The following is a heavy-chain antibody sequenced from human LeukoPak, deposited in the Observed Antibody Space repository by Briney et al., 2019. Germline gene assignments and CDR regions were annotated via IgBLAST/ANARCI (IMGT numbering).Heavy chain of an antibody. J-gene: IGHJ3*02. CDR2: ISSSSSYI. CDR1: GFTFSSYA. Sequence: GGSLRLSCAVSGFTFSSYAMSWVRQAPGKGLEWVSSISSSSSYIYYADSVKGRFTISRDNAKNSLYLQMNSLRAEDTAVYYCAREGGSSGYSADNAFDIWGQGTMVTVSS. V-gene: IGHV3-21*01. CDR3: AREGGSSGYSADNAFDI. D-gene: IGHD3-22*01.